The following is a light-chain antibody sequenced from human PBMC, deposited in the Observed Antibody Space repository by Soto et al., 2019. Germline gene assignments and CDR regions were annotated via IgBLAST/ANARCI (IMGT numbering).Light chain of an antibody. CDR2: GNS. Sequence: QSVLTQPPSVSGAPGQRVTISCTGSSSNIGACYYVHWYQQLPGTAPKLLIYGNSNRPSGVPDRFSGSKSGTSASLAITGLQAEDEADYYCQSYDSSLSAPGWVFGGGTKLTVL. J-gene: IGLJ3*02. CDR1: SSNIGACYY. CDR3: QSYDSSLSAPGWV. V-gene: IGLV1-40*01.